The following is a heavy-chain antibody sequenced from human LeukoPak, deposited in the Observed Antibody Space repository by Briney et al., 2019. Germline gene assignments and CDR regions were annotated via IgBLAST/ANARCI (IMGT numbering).Heavy chain of an antibody. CDR3: ARDVAGSWGYFDY. Sequence: ASVEVSCKASGYTFTSYNIHWVRQAPGQGLEWMGIVNPSTGSSSYAQKFQGRVSMTRDTSTSTVDMELSSLRSEDTAVFYCARDVAGSWGYFDYWGQGTLVTVSS. J-gene: IGHJ4*02. V-gene: IGHV1-46*01. CDR2: VNPSTGSS. D-gene: IGHD6-19*01. CDR1: GYTFTSYN.